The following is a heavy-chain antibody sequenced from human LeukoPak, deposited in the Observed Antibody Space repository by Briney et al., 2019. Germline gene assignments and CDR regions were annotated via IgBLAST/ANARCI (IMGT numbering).Heavy chain of an antibody. CDR3: AGDTSSSIDS. CDR2: ISGDGGRT. D-gene: IGHD3-10*01. V-gene: IGHV3-43*02. J-gene: IGHJ4*02. CDR1: GFTFNDYT. Sequence: PGGSLRLSCAASGFTFNDYTLHWVRHAPGKGLEWVSLISGDGGRTYYEDSVKGRFTISRDNRKNSLYLQMNSLRIEDTALYYCAGDTSSSIDSWGQGTLVTVSS.